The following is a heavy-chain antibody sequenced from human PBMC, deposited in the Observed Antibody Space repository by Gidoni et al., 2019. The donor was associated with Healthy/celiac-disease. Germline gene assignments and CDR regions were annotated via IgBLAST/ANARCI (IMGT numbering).Heavy chain of an antibody. CDR2: INPSGGST. J-gene: IGHJ6*02. CDR1: GYTFTSYY. CDR3: ARDLVPYYDFWSGYPGGGMDV. V-gene: IGHV1-46*03. Sequence: QVQLVQSGAEVKKPGASVKVSCKASGYTFTSYYMHWVRQAPGQGLEWMGIINPSGGSTSYAQKFQGRVTMTRDTSTSTVYMELSSLRSEDTAVYYCARDLVPYYDFWSGYPGGGMDVWGQGTTVTVSS. D-gene: IGHD3-3*01.